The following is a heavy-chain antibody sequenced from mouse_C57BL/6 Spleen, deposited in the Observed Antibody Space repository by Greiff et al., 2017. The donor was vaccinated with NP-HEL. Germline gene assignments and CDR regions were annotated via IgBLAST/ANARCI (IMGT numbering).Heavy chain of an antibody. CDR2: IYPRDGST. CDR3: ARDAKVATGEYAMDY. Sequence: VQLQESDAELVKPGASVKISCKVSGYTFTDHTIHWMKQRPEQGLEWIGYIYPRDGSTKYNEKFKGKATLTADKSSSTAYMQLNSLTSEDSAVYFCARDAKVATGEYAMDYWGQGTSVTVSS. D-gene: IGHD1-1*02. CDR1: GYTFTDHT. V-gene: IGHV1-78*01. J-gene: IGHJ4*01.